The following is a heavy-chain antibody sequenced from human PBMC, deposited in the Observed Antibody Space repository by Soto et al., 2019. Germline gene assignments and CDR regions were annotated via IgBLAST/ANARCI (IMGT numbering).Heavy chain of an antibody. D-gene: IGHD2-15*01. CDR2: ISSSSSYI. CDR1: GFTFSSYS. V-gene: IGHV3-21*01. Sequence: EVQLVESGGGLVKPGGSLRLSCAASGFTFSSYSMNWVRQAPGKGLEWVASISSSSSYIYYADSVKGRFTISRDNAKNSLYLQMNSLRAEDTAVYYCARDCSGGSCYSAFDPWGQGTLVTVSS. CDR3: ARDCSGGSCYSAFDP. J-gene: IGHJ5*02.